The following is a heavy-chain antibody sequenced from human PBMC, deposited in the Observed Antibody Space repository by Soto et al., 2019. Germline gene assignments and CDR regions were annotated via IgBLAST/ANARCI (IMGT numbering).Heavy chain of an antibody. D-gene: IGHD2-8*02. CDR2: VNYRGET. CDR1: GGSISSSNYY. J-gene: IGHJ6*02. Sequence: QMQLQESGPGLVKPSQTLSLTCTVSGGSISSSNYYWSWIRHSPGKGLEWIGYVNYRGETYYNPSLTRRVTMSMDTSKSQFSLKLRSVTAADTAVYYCTRANLVPSSYGDYSYHGLDVWGQGTTVTVSS. V-gene: IGHV4-30-4*01. CDR3: TRANLVPSSYGDYSYHGLDV.